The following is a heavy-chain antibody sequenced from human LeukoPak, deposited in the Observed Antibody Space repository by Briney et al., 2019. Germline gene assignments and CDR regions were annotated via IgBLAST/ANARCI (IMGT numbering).Heavy chain of an antibody. V-gene: IGHV2-5*02. J-gene: IGHJ4*02. CDR2: IFWDDDK. Sequence: SGPTLLNPTPTLTLTCTFSGFSLRTSGMGVHWIRQPPGKALEWLSVIFWDDDKRYTPSLKSRLTIIKDTSKNQVVLTMTNMDPVDTATYYCARPVELGSGYKPSFFDYWGQGTLVTVSS. CDR1: GFSLRTSGMG. CDR3: ARPVELGSGYKPSFFDY. D-gene: IGHD3-22*01.